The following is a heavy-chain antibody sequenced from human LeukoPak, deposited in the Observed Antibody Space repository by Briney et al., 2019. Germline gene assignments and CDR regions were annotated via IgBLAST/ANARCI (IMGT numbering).Heavy chain of an antibody. Sequence: SVKVSCKASGGTFSSYAISWVRQAPGQGLEWMGRIIPILGIANYALKFQGRVTITADKSTSTAYMELSSLRSEDTAVYYCARDLGYGGFGELTSEDYWGQGTLVTVSS. CDR2: IIPILGIA. D-gene: IGHD3-10*01. V-gene: IGHV1-69*04. CDR1: GGTFSSYA. CDR3: ARDLGYGGFGELTSEDY. J-gene: IGHJ4*02.